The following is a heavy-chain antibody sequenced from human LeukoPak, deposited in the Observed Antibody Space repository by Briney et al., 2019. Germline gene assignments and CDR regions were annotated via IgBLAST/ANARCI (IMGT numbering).Heavy chain of an antibody. D-gene: IGHD3-16*01. CDR1: GFTFSSYE. Sequence: GGSLRLSCAASGFTFSSYEMSWVRQAPGKGLEWISYISSSGSTIYYADSVKGRFTISRDNAKNSLYLQMNSLRAEDTAVYYCTRRFGSAICDYWGQGTLVTVSS. CDR2: ISSSGSTI. J-gene: IGHJ4*02. V-gene: IGHV3-48*03. CDR3: TRRFGSAICDY.